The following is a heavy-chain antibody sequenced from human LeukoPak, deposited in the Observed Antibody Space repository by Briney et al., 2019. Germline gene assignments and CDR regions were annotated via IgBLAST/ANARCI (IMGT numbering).Heavy chain of an antibody. CDR1: GFTFSSYA. CDR2: ISYDGFNE. Sequence: GGSLRLSCAASGFTFSSYAMHWVRQAPGKGLEWVTVISYDGFNEDYADSVKGRFTISRDNSKNTLYLQMNSLRAEDTAVYYCARDPPLHCSGGRCYSATGFDYWGQGTLVTVSS. CDR3: ARDPPLHCSGGRCYSATGFDY. V-gene: IGHV3-30-3*01. J-gene: IGHJ4*02. D-gene: IGHD2-15*01.